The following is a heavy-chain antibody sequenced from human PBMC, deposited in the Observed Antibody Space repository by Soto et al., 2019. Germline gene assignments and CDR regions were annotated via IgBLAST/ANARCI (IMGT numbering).Heavy chain of an antibody. CDR1: GFSLSNARMG. J-gene: IGHJ6*02. Sequence: QVTLKESGPVLVKPTEALTLTCTVSGFSLSNARMGVSWIRQPPGKALEWLAHIFSNYEKSYSTCLKSRLTISKDPSKSPVVLTMTNMDPVDTATYYCARFQGDILTGFGPLYGMDVWGQGTTVTVSS. V-gene: IGHV2-26*01. CDR2: IFSNYEK. D-gene: IGHD3-9*01. CDR3: ARFQGDILTGFGPLYGMDV.